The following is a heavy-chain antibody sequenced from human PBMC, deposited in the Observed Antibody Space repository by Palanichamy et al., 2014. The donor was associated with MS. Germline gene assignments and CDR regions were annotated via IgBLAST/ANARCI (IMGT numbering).Heavy chain of an antibody. CDR3: ARDPYDTSASFDF. CDR2: ISKSGRTQ. J-gene: IGHJ4*02. D-gene: IGHD3-22*01. Sequence: QVQLVESGGDLVKPGGSLRLSCAASGFSFSDYYMSWLRQAPGKGLQWVSYISKSGRTQYYTDSVKGRFTISRDNAKNSLYLQLNSLRAEDTAVYFCARDPYDTSASFDFWGQRTLVTVSS. V-gene: IGHV3-11*01. CDR1: GFSFSDYY.